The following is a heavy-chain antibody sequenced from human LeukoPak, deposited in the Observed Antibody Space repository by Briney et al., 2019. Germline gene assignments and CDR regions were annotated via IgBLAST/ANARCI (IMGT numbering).Heavy chain of an antibody. V-gene: IGHV3-15*01. CDR1: GFTFSNAW. CDR2: IKSQANGGTT. Sequence: KSGGSLRLSCAASGFTFSNAWMSWVRQAPGKGLEWVGRIKSQANGGTTDYAAPVKGRFNILRDDSKTTLYLGMHSLKTEDTAVYYRTALGYPQYFGDWGQGSQVTVSS. D-gene: IGHD2-15*01. CDR3: TALGYPQYFGD. J-gene: IGHJ4*02.